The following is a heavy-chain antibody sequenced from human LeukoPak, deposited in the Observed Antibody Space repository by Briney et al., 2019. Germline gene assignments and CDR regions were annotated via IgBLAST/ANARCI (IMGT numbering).Heavy chain of an antibody. CDR2: IYTSGST. J-gene: IGHJ6*03. Sequence: SETLSLTCTVSGGSISSGSYYWSWIRQPAGKGLEWIGRIYTSGSTNYNPSLKSRVTISVDTSKNQFSLKLSSVTAADTAVYYCARVLTGDWFGGLVSDFPSDYMDVWGKGTTVTVSS. CDR3: ARVLTGDWFGGLVSDFPSDYMDV. CDR1: GGSISSGSYY. V-gene: IGHV4-61*02. D-gene: IGHD3-10*01.